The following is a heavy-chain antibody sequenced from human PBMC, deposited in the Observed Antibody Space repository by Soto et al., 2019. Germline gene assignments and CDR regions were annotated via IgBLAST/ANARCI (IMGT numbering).Heavy chain of an antibody. CDR3: ARLTVGSPYHDL. CDR1: GYSFTSYW. J-gene: IGHJ4*02. V-gene: IGHV5-51*01. Sequence: PGESLNISCKASGYSFTSYWIAWVRQMPGKGLEWMGIVFPDDSDTRYNPSFQGQVTISADKSIDTAYLQWDSLKASDTAMYFCARLTVGSPYHDLWAQGSLVTVSS. CDR2: VFPDDSDT. D-gene: IGHD1-26*01.